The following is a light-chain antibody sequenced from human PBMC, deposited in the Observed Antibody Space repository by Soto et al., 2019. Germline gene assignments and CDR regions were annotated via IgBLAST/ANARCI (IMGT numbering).Light chain of an antibody. CDR3: QQYYTYPRS. Sequence: TLTAWKCSAYRGGRDPSACRASQGISSYLAWYQQKPGKAPKLLIYAASTLQSGVPSRFSGSGSGTDFTLSIRCLQSEDFATYICQQYYTYPRSVAQGTRLEIK. V-gene: IGKV1-8*01. CDR2: AAS. CDR1: QGISSY. J-gene: IGKJ5*01.